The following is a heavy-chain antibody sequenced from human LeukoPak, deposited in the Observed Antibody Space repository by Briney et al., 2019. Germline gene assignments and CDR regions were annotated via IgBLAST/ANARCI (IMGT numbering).Heavy chain of an antibody. Sequence: GSLILSCGASSFTFSSYVMSWVRQAPGKGLEWVAFIRYDGSNKYYADSVKGRFTISRDNSKNTLYLQMNSLRAEDTAVYYCAKAPIWFGELFHYYYMDVWGKGTTVTISS. CDR1: SFTFSSYV. J-gene: IGHJ6*03. CDR2: IRYDGSNK. D-gene: IGHD3-10*01. CDR3: AKAPIWFGELFHYYYMDV. V-gene: IGHV3-30*02.